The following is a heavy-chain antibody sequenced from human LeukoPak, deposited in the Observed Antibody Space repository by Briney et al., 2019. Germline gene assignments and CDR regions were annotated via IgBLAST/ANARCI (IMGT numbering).Heavy chain of an antibody. Sequence: GGSLRLSCAASGFTFSSYGMHWVRQAPGKRLEWVAVISYDGSNKYYADSVKGRFTISRDNSKNTLYLQMNSLRAEDTAVYYCAKVGGSGSSLDYWGQGTLVTVSS. J-gene: IGHJ4*02. D-gene: IGHD3-10*01. CDR2: ISYDGSNK. V-gene: IGHV3-30*18. CDR1: GFTFSSYG. CDR3: AKVGGSGSSLDY.